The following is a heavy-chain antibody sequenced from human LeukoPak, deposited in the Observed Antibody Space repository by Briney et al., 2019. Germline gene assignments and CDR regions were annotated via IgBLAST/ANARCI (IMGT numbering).Heavy chain of an antibody. CDR2: IYPGDSDT. V-gene: IGHV5-51*01. J-gene: IGHJ4*02. D-gene: IGHD3-3*01. CDR3: ARHGTYYDFWSGSDY. Sequence: PGESLKVSCKGSGYSFTSYWIGWVRQMPGKGLEWMGIIYPGDSDTRYSPSFQGQVTISADKSISTAYLQWSSLKASDTAMYYCARHGTYYDFWSGSDYWGQGTLVTVSS. CDR1: GYSFTSYW.